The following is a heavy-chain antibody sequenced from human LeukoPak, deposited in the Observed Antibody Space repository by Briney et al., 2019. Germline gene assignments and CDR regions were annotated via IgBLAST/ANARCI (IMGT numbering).Heavy chain of an antibody. CDR2: INHSGST. CDR3: ARSLGYCSGGSCYSIFLSRFDY. D-gene: IGHD2-15*01. V-gene: IGHV4-39*07. CDR1: GGSISSGGYY. Sequence: PSETLSPTCTVSGGSISSGGYYWSWIRQPPGKGLEWIGEINHSGSTNYNPSLKSRVTISVDTSKNQFSLKLSSVTAADTAVYYCARSLGYCSGGSCYSIFLSRFDYWGQGTLVTVSS. J-gene: IGHJ4*02.